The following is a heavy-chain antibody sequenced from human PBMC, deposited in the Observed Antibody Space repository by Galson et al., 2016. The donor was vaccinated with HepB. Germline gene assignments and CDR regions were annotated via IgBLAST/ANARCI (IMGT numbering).Heavy chain of an antibody. CDR2: IHGSGSHT. Sequence: SLRLSCAASGFAFSTYAMSWVRQAPGKGLEWVSAIHGSGSHTWYADSVRGRFTISRDNAKNPLYFQMNNLRAEDTALYYCAKDKNFPNDAFDVWGQGTMVTVSS. J-gene: IGHJ3*01. CDR3: AKDKNFPNDAFDV. V-gene: IGHV3-23*01. CDR1: GFAFSTYA.